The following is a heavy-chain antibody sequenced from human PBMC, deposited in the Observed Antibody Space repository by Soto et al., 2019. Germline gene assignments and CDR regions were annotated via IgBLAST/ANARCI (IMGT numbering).Heavy chain of an antibody. V-gene: IGHV3-74*01. J-gene: IGHJ5*02. D-gene: IGHD3-16*01. CDR3: ARVKLGSYDWFDH. Sequence: EVQLVESGGGLVPPGGSLRLSCAASGFIFSSYWMHWVRQAPGKGLAWVSRINPDGSRTTYADSVTGRFTISRDNAKNTVFLQMNSLRAEDTAVYYCARVKLGSYDWFDHWGPGILVTVSS. CDR2: INPDGSRT. CDR1: GFIFSSYW.